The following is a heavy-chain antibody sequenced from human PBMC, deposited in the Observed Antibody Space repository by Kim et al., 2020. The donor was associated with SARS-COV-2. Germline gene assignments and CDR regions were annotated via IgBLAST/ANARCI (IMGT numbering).Heavy chain of an antibody. D-gene: IGHD3-9*01. Sequence: KGRFTISRDNAKNSLYLQMNSLRAEDTAVYYCARLGYYDILTGVGGGMDVWGQGTTVTVSS. J-gene: IGHJ6*02. V-gene: IGHV3-48*03. CDR3: ARLGYYDILTGVGGGMDV.